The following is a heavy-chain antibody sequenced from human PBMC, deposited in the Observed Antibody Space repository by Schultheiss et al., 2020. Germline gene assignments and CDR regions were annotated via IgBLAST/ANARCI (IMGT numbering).Heavy chain of an antibody. Sequence: SETLSLTCTVSGGSISSSRYYWGWIRQPPGKGLEWIGSIYYSGSTYYNPSLKSRVTISVDTSKNQFSLKLSSVTAADTAVYYCARGGSSGGSCLFDYWGQGTLVTVSS. J-gene: IGHJ4*02. CDR2: IYYSGST. CDR1: GGSISSSRYY. D-gene: IGHD2-15*01. V-gene: IGHV4-39*07. CDR3: ARGGSSGGSCLFDY.